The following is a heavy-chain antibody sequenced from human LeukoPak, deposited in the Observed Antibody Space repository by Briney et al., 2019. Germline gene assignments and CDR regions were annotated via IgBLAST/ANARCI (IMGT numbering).Heavy chain of an antibody. CDR1: GFTFSSYA. Sequence: GRSLRLSCAASGFTFSSYAMSWVRQAPGKGLEWVSAISGSGGSTYYADTVKGRFTISRDNSKNTLYLQMNSLRAEDTAVYYCAKGLLWFGELLGALDYWGQGTLVTVSS. J-gene: IGHJ4*02. D-gene: IGHD3-10*01. V-gene: IGHV3-23*01. CDR3: AKGLLWFGELLGALDY. CDR2: ISGSGGST.